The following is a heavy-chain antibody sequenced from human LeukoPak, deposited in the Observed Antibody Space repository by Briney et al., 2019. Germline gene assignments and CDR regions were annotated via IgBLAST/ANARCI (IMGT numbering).Heavy chain of an antibody. CDR2: IYYSGIT. Sequence: PSETLSLTCTVSGASITSSNYYWLWLRQPPGKGLEWIGSIYYSGITYYNPSLKSRVTMSVDTSKNQFSLKLSSVTAADTAVYYCARGPPPDFDCWGQGTLVAVSS. J-gene: IGHJ4*02. CDR3: ARGPPPDFDC. CDR1: GASITSSNYY. V-gene: IGHV4-39*07.